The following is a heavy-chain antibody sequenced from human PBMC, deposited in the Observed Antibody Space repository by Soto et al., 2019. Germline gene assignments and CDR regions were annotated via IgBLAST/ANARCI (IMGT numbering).Heavy chain of an antibody. V-gene: IGHV3-23*01. CDR1: GFTFSSYA. Sequence: EVQLLESGGGLVQPGGSLRLSCAASGFTFSSYAMSWVHQAPGKGLEWVSVISGSGDSTYYADSVRGRFTISRDNSKNTLYLQMNSLRAEDPAVYYCAKDRDGAAAGPTKFYGMDVWGQGTTVTVSS. D-gene: IGHD6-13*01. J-gene: IGHJ6*02. CDR3: AKDRDGAAAGPTKFYGMDV. CDR2: ISGSGDST.